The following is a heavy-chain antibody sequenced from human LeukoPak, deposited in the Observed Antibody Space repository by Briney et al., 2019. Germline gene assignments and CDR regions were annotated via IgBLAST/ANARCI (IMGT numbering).Heavy chain of an antibody. D-gene: IGHD6-13*01. J-gene: IGHJ4*02. Sequence: AGGSLRLSCAASGFTFDDYSMHWVRQAPGKGLYWVSRITWNSGSIDYADSVKGRFTISRDNAKNSLYLQMNNLRAEDTALYYCAKDMRGAAGLDYWGQGTLVTVSS. CDR2: ITWNSGSI. CDR3: AKDMRGAAGLDY. V-gene: IGHV3-9*01. CDR1: GFTFDDYS.